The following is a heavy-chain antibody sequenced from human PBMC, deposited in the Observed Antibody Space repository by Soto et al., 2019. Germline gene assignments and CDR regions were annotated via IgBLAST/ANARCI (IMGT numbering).Heavy chain of an antibody. CDR3: ARGLGTYYDFWSGAYYYYYGMDV. Sequence: ASVKVSCKASGYTFTSYAMHWVRQAPGQRLEWMGWINAGNGNTKYSQKFQGRVTITRGTSASTAYMELSSLRSEDTAVYYCARGLGTYYDFWSGAYYYYYGMDVWGQGTTVTVSS. J-gene: IGHJ6*02. CDR2: INAGNGNT. V-gene: IGHV1-3*01. CDR1: GYTFTSYA. D-gene: IGHD3-3*01.